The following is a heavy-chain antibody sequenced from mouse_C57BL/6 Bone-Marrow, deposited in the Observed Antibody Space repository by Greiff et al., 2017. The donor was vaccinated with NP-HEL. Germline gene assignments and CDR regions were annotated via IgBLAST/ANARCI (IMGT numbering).Heavy chain of an antibody. Sequence: LQESGAELARPGASVKLSCKASGYTFTSYGISWVKQRTGQGLEWIGEIYPRSGNTYYNEKFKGKATLTADKSSSTAYMELRSLTSEDSAVYFCARSGYYWYFDVWGTGTTVTVSS. J-gene: IGHJ1*03. CDR2: IYPRSGNT. CDR3: ARSGYYWYFDV. CDR1: GYTFTSYG. V-gene: IGHV1-81*01. D-gene: IGHD2-2*01.